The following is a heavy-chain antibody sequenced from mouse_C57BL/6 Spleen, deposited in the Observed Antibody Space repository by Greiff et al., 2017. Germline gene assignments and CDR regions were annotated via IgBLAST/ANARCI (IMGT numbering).Heavy chain of an antibody. CDR3: ARDFYYGTAYAMDY. D-gene: IGHD1-1*01. CDR1: GYTFTDYN. J-gene: IGHJ4*01. CDR2: INPNNGGT. Sequence: SGPELVKPGASVKMSCKASGYTFTDYNMHWVKQSHGKSLEWIGYINPNNGGTSYNQKFKGKATLTVNKSSSAAYMELRSLTSEDSAVYYCARDFYYGTAYAMDYWGQGTSVTVSS. V-gene: IGHV1-22*01.